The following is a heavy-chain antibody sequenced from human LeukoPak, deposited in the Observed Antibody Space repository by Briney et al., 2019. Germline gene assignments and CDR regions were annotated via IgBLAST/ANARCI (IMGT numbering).Heavy chain of an antibody. CDR1: GFTFSSYS. D-gene: IGHD3-3*01. V-gene: IGHV3-21*01. J-gene: IGHJ4*02. CDR2: ISSSSSYI. CDR3: ARDGSNGPNYDFWSGQGIDY. Sequence: GGSLRLSCAASGFTFSSYSMNWVRQAPGKGLEWVSSISSSSSYIYYADSVKGRFTVSRDNAKNSLYLQMNSLRAEDTAVYYCARDGSNGPNYDFWSGQGIDYWGQGTLVTVSS.